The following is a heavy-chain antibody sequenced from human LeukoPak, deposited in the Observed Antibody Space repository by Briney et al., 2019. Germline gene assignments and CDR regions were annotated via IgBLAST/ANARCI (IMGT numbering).Heavy chain of an antibody. V-gene: IGHV3-23*01. D-gene: IGHD6-19*01. CDR1: GFTFPVYA. Sequence: GGSLRLSCAASGFTFPVYAMSWVRQTPGKGLEWVAAMSTSGGSTYYADSVKGRFTISRDNAKNSLYLQMNSLRAEDTAVYYCARVSVAVHGVDYWGQGTLVTVSS. CDR2: MSTSGGST. CDR3: ARVSVAVHGVDY. J-gene: IGHJ4*02.